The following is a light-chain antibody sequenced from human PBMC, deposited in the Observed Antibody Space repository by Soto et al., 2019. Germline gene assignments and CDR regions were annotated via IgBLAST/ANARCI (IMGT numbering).Light chain of an antibody. V-gene: IGKV1-12*01. J-gene: IGKJ1*01. CDR3: LQVRNFPRT. CDR2: AAS. Sequence: DIQVTQSPSSVSASVGDRVTITCRASQGIGDRLAWYQHKPGKAPQLLIQAASTLLSGVPSRFSGSGSGTDFLLTINGLQPEDFATYYCLQVRNFPRTFGQGTKVEV. CDR1: QGIGDR.